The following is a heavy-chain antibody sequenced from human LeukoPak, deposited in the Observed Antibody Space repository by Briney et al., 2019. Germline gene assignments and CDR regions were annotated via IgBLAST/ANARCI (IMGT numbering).Heavy chain of an antibody. V-gene: IGHV3-23*01. CDR3: AKDRVKSIAAAEY. D-gene: IGHD6-13*01. CDR2: ISGSGGST. Sequence: GGSLRLSCAASGFTFSSYAMSWVRQAPGKGLEWVSAISGSGGSTYYADSVKGRFTISRDSSKNTLYLQMNSLRAEDTAVYYCAKDRVKSIAAAEYWGQGTLVTVSS. J-gene: IGHJ4*02. CDR1: GFTFSSYA.